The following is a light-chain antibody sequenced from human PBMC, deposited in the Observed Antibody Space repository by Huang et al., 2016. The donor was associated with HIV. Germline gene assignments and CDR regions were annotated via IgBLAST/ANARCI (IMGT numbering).Light chain of an antibody. CDR3: QQYYSTPA. CDR2: WAS. Sequence: DIVMTQSPDSLAVCLGERATIHCVSSQSVLSPSNNKNHLAWYQQKPRPPPKLPIYWASTRESGVPDRFRGSGSATDFTLTIDNLQAEDVAVYFCQQYYSTPAFGQGTYVEV. J-gene: IGKJ1*01. V-gene: IGKV4-1*01. CDR1: QSVLSPSNNKNH.